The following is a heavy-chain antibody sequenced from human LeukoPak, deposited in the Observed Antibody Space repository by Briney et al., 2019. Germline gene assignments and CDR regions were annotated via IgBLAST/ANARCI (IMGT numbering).Heavy chain of an antibody. CDR3: ARDSGFRYCSSTSCYEYYFDY. D-gene: IGHD2-2*01. V-gene: IGHV3-23*01. J-gene: IGHJ4*02. CDR2: ISGSGGST. Sequence: GGSLRLSCAASGFTFSSYAMSWVRQAPGKGLEWVSAISGSGGSTYYADSVKGRFTISRDNSKNTLYLQMNSLRAKDTAVYYCARDSGFRYCSSTSCYEYYFDYWGQGTLVTVSS. CDR1: GFTFSSYA.